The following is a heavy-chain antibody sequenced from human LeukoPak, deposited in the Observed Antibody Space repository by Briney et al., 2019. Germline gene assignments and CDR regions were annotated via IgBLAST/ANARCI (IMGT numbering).Heavy chain of an antibody. D-gene: IGHD3-22*01. V-gene: IGHV3-23*01. CDR2: ISGSGGST. J-gene: IGHJ4*02. Sequence: GGTLRLSCAASGFTFSSYGMSWVRQAPGKGLEWVSAISGSGGSTYYADSVKGRFTISRDNSKNTLYLQMNSLRAEDTDVYYCAKGISSGYRVYYWGQGTLVTVSS. CDR1: GFTFSSYG. CDR3: AKGISSGYRVYY.